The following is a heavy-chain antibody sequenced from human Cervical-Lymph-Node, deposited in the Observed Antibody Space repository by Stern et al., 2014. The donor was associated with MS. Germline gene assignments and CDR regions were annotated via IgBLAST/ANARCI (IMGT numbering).Heavy chain of an antibody. CDR3: ARFTRHSENRLYFGMDV. CDR2: LNPNGCET. D-gene: IGHD1-14*01. CDR1: GYTFTAYY. J-gene: IGHJ6*02. Sequence: VQLLQSASEVKKPGASVKVSCEASGYTFTAYYIHWVRQAPGRGLEWMGRLNPNGCETKYAQKLQGMVTMPSTASITAYMELSGVTSDDSAVFYCARFTRHSENRLYFGMDVWGQGTTVTVSS. V-gene: IGHV1-2*06.